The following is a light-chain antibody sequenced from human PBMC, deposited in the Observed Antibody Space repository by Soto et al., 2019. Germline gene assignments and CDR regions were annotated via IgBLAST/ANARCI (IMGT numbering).Light chain of an antibody. CDR3: QQYNNWPLT. J-gene: IGKJ1*01. CDR2: GAS. V-gene: IGKV3-15*01. CDR1: QSVNSN. Sequence: ERLMTQSPATLSVSPGERATLSCRASQSVNSNLAWYQQKPGQAPRLLIYGASTRATGIPARFSGSGSGTEFTLTISSLQSEDFAVYYCQQYNNWPLTFGQGTKV.